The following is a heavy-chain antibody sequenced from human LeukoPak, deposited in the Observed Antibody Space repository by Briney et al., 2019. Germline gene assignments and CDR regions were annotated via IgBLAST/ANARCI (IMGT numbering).Heavy chain of an antibody. V-gene: IGHV1-18*01. CDR2: ISAYNGNT. Sequence: ASVKVSCKASGYTFTSYGISWVRQAPGQGLEWMGWISAYNGNTNYAQKLQGRVTMTTDTSTSTAYMELRSLRSDDTAVYYCARDLKRGYSSGRYSWGTGSSNDYWGQGALVTVSS. D-gene: IGHD6-19*01. CDR1: GYTFTSYG. J-gene: IGHJ4*02. CDR3: ARDLKRGYSSGRYSWGTGSSNDY.